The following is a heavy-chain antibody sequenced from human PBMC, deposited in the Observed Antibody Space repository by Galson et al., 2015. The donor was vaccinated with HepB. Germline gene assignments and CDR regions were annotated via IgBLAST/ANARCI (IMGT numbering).Heavy chain of an antibody. V-gene: IGHV3-48*04. CDR1: TFIFSTYS. Sequence: SLRLSCAASTFIFSTYSMNWVRQAPGKGLEWVSYISSSSTTIYYADSVKGRFTISRDNAKNSLYLQMNSLRAEDTAVYYCAHNYRGYYYYGMDVWGQGTTVTLSS. CDR2: ISSSSTTI. D-gene: IGHD4-11*01. J-gene: IGHJ6*02. CDR3: AHNYRGYYYYGMDV.